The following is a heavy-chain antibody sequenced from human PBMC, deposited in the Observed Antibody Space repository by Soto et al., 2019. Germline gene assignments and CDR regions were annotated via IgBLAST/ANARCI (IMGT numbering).Heavy chain of an antibody. J-gene: IGHJ4*02. Sequence: PGGSLRVSCAASGFTFSSYVMHWVGKTPGKGLEWVAVIWYDGSNKYYADSVKGRFTISRDNSKNTLYLQMNSLRAEDTAVYYCARDRGLYSSSWSLDYWGQGTLVTVSS. CDR2: IWYDGSNK. D-gene: IGHD6-13*01. V-gene: IGHV3-33*01. CDR3: ARDRGLYSSSWSLDY. CDR1: GFTFSSYV.